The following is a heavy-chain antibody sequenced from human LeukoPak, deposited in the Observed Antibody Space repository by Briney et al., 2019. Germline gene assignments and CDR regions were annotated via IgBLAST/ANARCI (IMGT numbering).Heavy chain of an antibody. J-gene: IGHJ5*02. CDR2: INPNSGGT. Sequence: ASVKVSCKASGYTFTGYYMHWVRQAPGQGLEWMGWINPNSGGTNYAQKFQGRVTMTEDTSTDTAYMELSSLRSEDTAVYYCATQPYSYGRFFWFDPWGQGTLVTVSS. CDR1: GYTFTGYY. V-gene: IGHV1-2*02. D-gene: IGHD5-18*01. CDR3: ATQPYSYGRFFWFDP.